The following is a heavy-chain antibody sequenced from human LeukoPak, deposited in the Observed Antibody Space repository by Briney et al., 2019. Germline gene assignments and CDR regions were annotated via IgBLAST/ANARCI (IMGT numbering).Heavy chain of an antibody. Sequence: PGGSLRLSCAVSGFTFDDYGMSWVRQAPGKGLEWVSGINWNGGRTGYTDSVKGRFTISRDNSKNTLYLQMNSLRAEDTAVYYCAKEMKPWMHFDYWGQGTLVTVSS. CDR2: INWNGGRT. V-gene: IGHV3-20*04. CDR3: AKEMKPWMHFDY. CDR1: GFTFDDYG. D-gene: IGHD5-12*01. J-gene: IGHJ4*02.